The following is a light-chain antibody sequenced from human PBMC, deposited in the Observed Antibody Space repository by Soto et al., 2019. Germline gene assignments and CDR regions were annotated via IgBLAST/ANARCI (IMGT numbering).Light chain of an antibody. CDR2: WAS. CDR3: QKYYTGPLP. V-gene: IGKV4-1*01. J-gene: IGKJ5*01. CDR1: QSILHSPNNKDA. Sequence: DIVMTQSPDSLAVSLGERATINCKSSQSILHSPNNKDALTWYQQKPGQPPKLLINWASTRESGVPDRFSGAGSGTDFTLTTTARQAKDGAFFYCQKYYTGPLPFAQGTRWEFK.